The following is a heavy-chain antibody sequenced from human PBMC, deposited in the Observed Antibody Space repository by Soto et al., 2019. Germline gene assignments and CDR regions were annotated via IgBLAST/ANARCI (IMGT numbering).Heavy chain of an antibody. D-gene: IGHD3-16*01. CDR1: GFTFSSYG. V-gene: IGHV3-33*01. CDR2: IWYDGSNK. CDR3: ARGEFIPDFGYGMDV. Sequence: GGSLRLSCAASGFTFSSYGMHWVRQAPGKGLEWVAVIWYDGSNKYYADSVKGRFTISRDNSKNTLYLQMNSLRAEDTAVYYCARGEFIPDFGYGMDVWGQGTTVTVSS. J-gene: IGHJ6*02.